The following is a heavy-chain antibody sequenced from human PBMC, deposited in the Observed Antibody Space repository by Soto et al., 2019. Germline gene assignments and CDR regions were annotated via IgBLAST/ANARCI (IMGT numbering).Heavy chain of an antibody. Sequence: QVQLQESDPGLVKPSQTLSLTCTVSGGSISSGGYYWSWIRQHPGKGLELIGYIYYSGSTYYNPSLKSRVTISVDTSKNKFSLKLSSVTAADTAVYYCARDSTITAMTIDYWGQGTLVTVSS. CDR2: IYYSGST. J-gene: IGHJ4*02. CDR3: ARDSTITAMTIDY. D-gene: IGHD5-18*01. CDR1: GGSISSGGYY. V-gene: IGHV4-31*03.